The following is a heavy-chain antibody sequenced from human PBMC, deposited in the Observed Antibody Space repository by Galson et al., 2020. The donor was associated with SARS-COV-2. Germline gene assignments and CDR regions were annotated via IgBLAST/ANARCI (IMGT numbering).Heavy chain of an antibody. J-gene: IGHJ3*02. CDR2: MDCEGTII. CDR3: ARDIAYDALDI. Sequence: GESLKTHFAASGFTYSTSWMTWVRQAPGTGQEWVVNMDCEGTIINYPDSMRGRFVISRDNAKNSLFLQVNSLRAEDTDMYYCARDIAYDALDIWGQGIMVIVSS. D-gene: IGHD2-21*01. CDR1: GFTYSTSW. V-gene: IGHV3-7*03.